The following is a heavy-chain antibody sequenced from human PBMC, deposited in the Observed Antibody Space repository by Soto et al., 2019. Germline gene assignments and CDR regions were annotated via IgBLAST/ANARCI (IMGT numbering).Heavy chain of an antibody. Sequence: QLQLQESGPGLVKPSETLSLTCTVPGGSISSSSYYWGWIRQPPGKGLEWIGSIYYSGSTYYNPSLKSRVTISVDTSKNQFSLKLSSVTAADTAVYYCARERGNCGGDCYSYGMDVWGQGTTVTVSS. J-gene: IGHJ6*02. CDR3: ARERGNCGGDCYSYGMDV. CDR1: GGSISSSSYY. V-gene: IGHV4-39*02. D-gene: IGHD2-21*02. CDR2: IYYSGST.